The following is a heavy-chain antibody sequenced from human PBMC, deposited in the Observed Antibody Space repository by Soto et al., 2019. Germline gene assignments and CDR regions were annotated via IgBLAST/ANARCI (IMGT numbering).Heavy chain of an antibody. CDR1: GFTFSSYA. J-gene: IGHJ6*03. V-gene: IGHV3-23*01. CDR2: ISGSGGST. Sequence: EVQLLESGGGLVQPGGSLRLSCAASGFTFSSYAMSWVRQAPGKGLEWVSAISGSGGSTYYADSVKGRFTISRDNSKNTVYLQMNSLRAEDTAVYYCAKFELNGSGRPYYYYMDVWGKGTTVTVSS. D-gene: IGHD3-10*01. CDR3: AKFELNGSGRPYYYYMDV.